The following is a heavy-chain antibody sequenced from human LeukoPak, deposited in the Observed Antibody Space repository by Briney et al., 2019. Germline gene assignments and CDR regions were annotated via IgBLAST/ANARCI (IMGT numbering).Heavy chain of an antibody. CDR3: ARVGGSNYYYYGMDV. CDR1: GGSISSYY. Sequence: SETLSLTCTVSGGSISSYYWSWIRQPPGKGLEWIGYIYYGENTNYNPSLKSRVTMSVDTSMNQFSLKLSSVTAEDTAVYYCARVGGSNYYYYGMDVWGQGTTVTVSS. CDR2: IYYGENT. D-gene: IGHD2-15*01. J-gene: IGHJ6*02. V-gene: IGHV4-59*01.